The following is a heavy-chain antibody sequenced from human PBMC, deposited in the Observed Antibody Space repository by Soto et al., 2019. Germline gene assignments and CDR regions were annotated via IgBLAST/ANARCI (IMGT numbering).Heavy chain of an antibody. D-gene: IGHD4-17*01. CDR1: GFTFSSYG. CDR2: ISYDGSNK. J-gene: IGHJ5*02. V-gene: IGHV3-30*03. Sequence: VQLVESGGGVVQPGRSLRLSCAASGFTFSSYGMHWVRQAPGKGLEWVAVISYDGSNKYYADSVKGRFTISRDNSKNTLYLQMNSLRAEDTAVYYCAYSTTVTTSAWFDPWGQGTLVTVSS. CDR3: AYSTTVTTSAWFDP.